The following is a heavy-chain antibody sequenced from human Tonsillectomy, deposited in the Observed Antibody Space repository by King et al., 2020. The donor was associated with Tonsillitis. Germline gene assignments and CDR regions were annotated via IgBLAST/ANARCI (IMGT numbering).Heavy chain of an antibody. D-gene: IGHD6-19*01. V-gene: IGHV3-30*18. CDR1: GFTFSSYG. CDR3: AKGRSIGYSSVEYGMYV. Sequence: VQLVESGGGVVQPGRSLRLSCAASGFTFSSYGMHWVRQAPGKGLEWVALISYDGSNKNYVGSVKGRFTISRDNSKNTLLLLMNRLRGEDTAIYYCAKGRSIGYSSVEYGMYVWGQGTMVTVSS. CDR2: ISYDGSNK. J-gene: IGHJ6*02.